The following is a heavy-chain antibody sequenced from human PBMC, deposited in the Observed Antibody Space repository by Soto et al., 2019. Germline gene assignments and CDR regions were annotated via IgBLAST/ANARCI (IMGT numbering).Heavy chain of an antibody. D-gene: IGHD6-6*01. V-gene: IGHV4-39*01. J-gene: IGHJ6*02. CDR1: GGSISSSSYY. CDR2: IYYSGST. CDR3: ARHDSSSSDYYYYYGMDV. Sequence: QLQLQESGPGLVKPSETLSLTCTVSGGSISSSSYYWGWIRQPPGKGLEWIGSIYYSGSTYYNPSLKSRVTIPVDTSKNQFSLKLSSVTAADTAVYYCARHDSSSSDYYYYYGMDVWGQGTTVTVSS.